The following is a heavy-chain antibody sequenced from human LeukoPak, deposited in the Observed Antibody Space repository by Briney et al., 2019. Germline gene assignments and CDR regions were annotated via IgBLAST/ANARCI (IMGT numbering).Heavy chain of an antibody. J-gene: IGHJ4*02. CDR2: ISGSGETT. CDR3: ARDLCWGCFDD. Sequence: GGSLRLSCAASGFTFGSFSMSWVRQAPGKGLEWVSVISGSGETTFYADSVRGRFTISRDNSRNTLYLQMNSLRVDDTAVYYCARDLCWGCFDDWGQGNLVTVSS. D-gene: IGHD3-10*02. V-gene: IGHV3-23*01. CDR1: GFTFGSFS.